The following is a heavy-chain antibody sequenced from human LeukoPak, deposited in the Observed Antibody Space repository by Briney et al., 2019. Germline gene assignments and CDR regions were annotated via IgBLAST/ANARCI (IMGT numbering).Heavy chain of an antibody. Sequence: SETQSLTCTVSGDSISSDNYYWGWIRQSPGKGLEWIGSIYYGGSPYYNPSLESRVTMSVDTSKSQFSLRLSSVTAADTAMYYCARSSDCSRASCFTSYFDSWGQGTLVAVSS. J-gene: IGHJ4*02. CDR3: ARSSDCSRASCFTSYFDS. CDR2: IYYGGSP. V-gene: IGHV4-39*07. D-gene: IGHD2-2*02. CDR1: GDSISSDNYY.